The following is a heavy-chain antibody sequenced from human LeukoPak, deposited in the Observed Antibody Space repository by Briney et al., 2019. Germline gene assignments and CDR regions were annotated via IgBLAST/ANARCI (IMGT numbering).Heavy chain of an antibody. CDR3: ARDAKMAYDFWSGYPNFDY. J-gene: IGHJ4*02. D-gene: IGHD3-3*01. V-gene: IGHV3-48*03. CDR2: ISSSGSTI. Sequence: QPGGSLRLSCAASGFTFSSYEMNWVRQAPGKGLEWVSYISSSGSTIYYADSVKGRFTISRDNAKNSLYLQMNSLRAEDTAVYYCARDAKMAYDFWSGYPNFDYWGQGTLVTVSS. CDR1: GFTFSSYE.